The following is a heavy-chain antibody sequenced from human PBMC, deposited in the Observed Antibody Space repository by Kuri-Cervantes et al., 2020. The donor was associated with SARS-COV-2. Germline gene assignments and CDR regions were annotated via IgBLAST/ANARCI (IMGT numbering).Heavy chain of an antibody. Sequence: SETLSLTCTVSGGSISSYYWSWIRQPPGKGLEWIGYIYYSGSTTYNPSLKSRVTISIDTSKNQFSLKLSSVTAADTAVYYCARDRGSSGWSWVYYYYGMDVWGQGTTVTVSS. D-gene: IGHD6-19*01. CDR2: IYYSGST. J-gene: IGHJ6*02. CDR1: GGSISSYY. CDR3: ARDRGSSGWSWVYYYYGMDV. V-gene: IGHV4-59*01.